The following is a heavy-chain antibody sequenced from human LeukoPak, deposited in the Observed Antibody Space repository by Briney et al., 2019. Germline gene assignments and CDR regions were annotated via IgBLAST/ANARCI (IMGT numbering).Heavy chain of an antibody. V-gene: IGHV4-4*07. D-gene: IGHD2-2*01. CDR1: GGSISSYH. CDR3: ARDLGVVVPAATYNWFDP. CDR2: IYTSGST. J-gene: IGHJ5*02. Sequence: SETLSLTCTVSGGSISSYHWSWIRQPAGKGLEWIGRIYTSGSTNYNPSLKSRVTMSVDTSKNQFSLKLSSVTAADTAVYYCARDLGVVVPAATYNWFDPWGQGTLVTVSS.